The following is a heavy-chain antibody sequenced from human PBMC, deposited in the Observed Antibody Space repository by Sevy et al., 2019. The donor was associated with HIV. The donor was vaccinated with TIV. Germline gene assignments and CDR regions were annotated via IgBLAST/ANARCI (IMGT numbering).Heavy chain of an antibody. J-gene: IGHJ4*02. CDR2: ISRSSRTI. V-gene: IGHV3-48*01. Sequence: GGSLRLSCAASGFTFRSYSMNWVRQAPGKGLKWLSYISRSSRTIYYAESVEGRFTISRDNAKNSLYLQMDSLRGEDTGTYYCARAYSGGWPQGAWTDNWGQRTLVTVSS. CDR3: ARAYSGGWPQGAWTDN. CDR1: GFTFRSYS. D-gene: IGHD5-12*01.